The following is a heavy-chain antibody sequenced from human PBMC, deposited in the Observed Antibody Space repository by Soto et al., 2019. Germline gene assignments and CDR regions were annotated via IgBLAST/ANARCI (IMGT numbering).Heavy chain of an antibody. V-gene: IGHV1-69*13. J-gene: IGHJ4*02. D-gene: IGHD3-10*01. Sequence: SVKVSCKASGCTFSSYAISWVRQAPGQGLEWMGGIIPIFGTTNYAQKFQGRVTITGDESTSTAYMELSSLRSEDTAVYYCARETTDCYGSGVYFDYWGQGTLVTVSS. CDR2: IIPIFGTT. CDR3: ARETTDCYGSGVYFDY. CDR1: GCTFSSYA.